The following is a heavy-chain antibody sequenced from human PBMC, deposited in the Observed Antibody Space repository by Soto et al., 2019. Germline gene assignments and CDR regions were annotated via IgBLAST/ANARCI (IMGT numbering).Heavy chain of an antibody. CDR1: GFTFSSYG. V-gene: IGHV3-30*18. J-gene: IGHJ3*02. D-gene: IGHD1-1*01. Sequence: GRSLRLSCAASGFTFSSYGMHWVRQAPGKGLEWVAVISYDGSNKYYTDSVKGRFTISRDNSKNTLYLQMNSLRAEDTAVYYCAKTISWNHDAFDIWGQGTMVTVSS. CDR2: ISYDGSNK. CDR3: AKTISWNHDAFDI.